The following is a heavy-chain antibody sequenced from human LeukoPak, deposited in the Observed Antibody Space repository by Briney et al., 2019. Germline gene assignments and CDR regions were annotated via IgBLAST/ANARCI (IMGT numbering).Heavy chain of an antibody. J-gene: IGHJ5*02. V-gene: IGHV1-69*13. CDR1: GGTFSSYA. CDR3: ARDPIGSSWSNWFDP. D-gene: IGHD6-13*01. CDR2: IIPIFGTA. Sequence: SVKVSCKASGGTFSSYAISWVRQAPGQRLEWMGGIIPIFGTANYAQTFQGRVTITADESTSTAYMELSSLRSEDTAVYYCARDPIGSSWSNWFDPWGQGTLVTVSS.